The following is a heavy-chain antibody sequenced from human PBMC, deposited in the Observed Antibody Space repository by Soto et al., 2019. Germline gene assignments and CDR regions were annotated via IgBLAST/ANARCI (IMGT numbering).Heavy chain of an antibody. D-gene: IGHD3-16*01. J-gene: IGHJ5*02. CDR1: GGSISSYY. CDR2: IYYSGST. Sequence: SETLSLTCTVSGGSISSYYWSWIRQPPGKGLEWIGYIYYSGSTNYNPSLKSRVTISVDTSKNQFSLKLSSVTAADTAVYYCAKGGANWFDPWGQGTLVTVSS. V-gene: IGHV4-59*01. CDR3: AKGGANWFDP.